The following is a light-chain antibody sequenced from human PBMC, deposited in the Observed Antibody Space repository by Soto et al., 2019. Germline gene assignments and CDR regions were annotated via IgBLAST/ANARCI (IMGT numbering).Light chain of an antibody. CDR1: QSINTW. V-gene: IGKV1-5*03. CDR2: QAS. CDR3: QQYKSYST. Sequence: DIQMTQSPSTLSASVGDRVTITCRASQSINTWLAWYQQKPGKAPRFLIYQASSLESGVRSRFSGSGFGTEFTLTISNLQPDDFATYYCQQYKSYSTFGQGTKLETK. J-gene: IGKJ2*01.